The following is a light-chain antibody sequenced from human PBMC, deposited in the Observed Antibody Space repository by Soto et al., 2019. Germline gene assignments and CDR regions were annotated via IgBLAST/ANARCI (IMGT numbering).Light chain of an antibody. CDR2: DAS. CDR3: QQYDSYSSGP. V-gene: IGKV1-5*01. CDR1: QTINSW. Sequence: DFQMTQSPSSLSASVGDRVTITCRASQTINSWLAWYQQKPGKAPKVLIFDASSLKTGVPSRFSGSGSGTEFTLTISKLQPDDFATYYCQQYDSYSSGPFGQGTKG. J-gene: IGKJ1*01.